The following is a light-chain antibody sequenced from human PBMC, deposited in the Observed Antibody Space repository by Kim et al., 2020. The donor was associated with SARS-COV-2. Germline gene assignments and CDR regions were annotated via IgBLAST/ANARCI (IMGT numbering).Light chain of an antibody. CDR3: ETWDSNTPV. CDR1: NGHSSYI. CDR2: LEGSGSY. V-gene: IGLV4-60*03. J-gene: IGLJ3*02. Sequence: SSVKLTCARSNGHSSYIIAWHQQQPGKAPRYLMKLEGSGSYNKGSGVPDRFSGSSSGADRYLTISNLQSEDEADYYCETWDSNTPVFGGGTQLTVL.